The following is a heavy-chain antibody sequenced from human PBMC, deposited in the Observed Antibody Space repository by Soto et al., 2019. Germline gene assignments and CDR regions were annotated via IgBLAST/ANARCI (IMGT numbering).Heavy chain of an antibody. J-gene: IGHJ4*02. D-gene: IGHD3-22*01. Sequence: SETLSLTCTVSGGSISSYYGSWIRQPPGKGLEWIGYIYYSGSTNYNPSLKSRVTISVDTSKNQFSLKLSSVTAADTAVYYCARAFYDSSGYYYGYYFDYWGQGTLVTVSS. CDR1: GGSISSYY. CDR3: ARAFYDSSGYYYGYYFDY. V-gene: IGHV4-59*01. CDR2: IYYSGST.